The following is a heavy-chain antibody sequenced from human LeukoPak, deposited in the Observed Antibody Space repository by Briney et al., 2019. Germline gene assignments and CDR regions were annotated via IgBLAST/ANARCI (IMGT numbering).Heavy chain of an antibody. CDR3: AKDIDSDQAPLVDY. D-gene: IGHD3-9*01. CDR2: ISWNSGSI. CDR1: GFTFDDYA. V-gene: IGHV3-9*01. Sequence: PGGSLRLSCAASGFTFDDYAMHWVRQAPGKGLEWVSGISWNSGSIGYADSVKGRFTISRDNAKNSLYLQMNSLRAEDTALYYCAKDIDSDQAPLVDYWGQGTLVTVSS. J-gene: IGHJ4*02.